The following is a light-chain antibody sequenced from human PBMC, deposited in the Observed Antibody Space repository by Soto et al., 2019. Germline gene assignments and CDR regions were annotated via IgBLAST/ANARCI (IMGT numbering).Light chain of an antibody. CDR3: QQYDSWPPLT. V-gene: IGKV3-15*01. CDR1: QSISSN. J-gene: IGKJ4*01. CDR2: GAS. Sequence: EIVMTQSPATLSVSPGERATLSCRASQSISSNLAWYQQKPGQAPRLLIYGASTRATGIPARFSGSGSGTVFTLTISSLQSEDFAVYYCQQYDSWPPLTFGGGTKVDIK.